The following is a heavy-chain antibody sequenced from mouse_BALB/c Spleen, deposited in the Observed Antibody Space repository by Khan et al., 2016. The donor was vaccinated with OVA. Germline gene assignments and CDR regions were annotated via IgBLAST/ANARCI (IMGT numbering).Heavy chain of an antibody. V-gene: IGHV5-6*01. J-gene: IGHJ3*01. D-gene: IGHD4-1*01. CDR1: GFTFSSYS. CDR2: ISSDSDYT. CDR3: ASHLTGSFAY. Sequence: EVELAESGGDLVKPGGSLKLSCAASGFTFSSYSMSWVRQTPDKRLEWVATISSDSDYTYFPDSVKGRFTISRDNAKNTLNLQMSSLKSEDTALYYCASHLTGSFAYWGQGTLVTVSA.